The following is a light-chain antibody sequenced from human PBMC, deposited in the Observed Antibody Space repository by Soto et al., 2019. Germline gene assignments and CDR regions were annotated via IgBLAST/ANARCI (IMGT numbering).Light chain of an antibody. J-gene: IGKJ3*01. V-gene: IGKV3-20*01. CDR2: GAS. Sequence: EIVLTQSPGTLSLSPGERATLSCRASQSVSSSYLAWYRQKPGQAPRLLIYGASSRATGIPDRFSGSGSGTDVTLTISRLEPEDFAVYYCQQYGSSPLVTFGPGTKVDIK. CDR3: QQYGSSPLVT. CDR1: QSVSSSY.